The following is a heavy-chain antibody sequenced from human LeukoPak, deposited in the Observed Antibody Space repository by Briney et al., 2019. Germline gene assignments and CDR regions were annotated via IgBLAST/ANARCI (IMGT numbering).Heavy chain of an antibody. J-gene: IGHJ3*02. V-gene: IGHV3-66*01. Sequence: GGSLRLSCAASGFTFSSNYMSWVRQAPGKGLEWVSVIYSGGSTYYADSVKGRFTISRDNSKNTLYPQMNSLRAEDTAVYYCARGYYYDSSGWAFDIWGQGTMVTVSS. D-gene: IGHD3-22*01. CDR3: ARGYYYDSSGWAFDI. CDR2: IYSGGST. CDR1: GFTFSSNY.